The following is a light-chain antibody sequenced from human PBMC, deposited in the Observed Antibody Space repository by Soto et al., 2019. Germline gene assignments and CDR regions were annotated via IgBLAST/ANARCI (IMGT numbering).Light chain of an antibody. CDR2: DAS. Sequence: ETVLTQSPATLSLYPGERATLSCRASQNVSSYLAWYQQKPGQPPRLLIYDASNRAAGIPARFSGSGSGTDFTLTISRLEPEDFAVYYCQQRRNYHTCGQGTRLDIK. V-gene: IGKV3-11*01. CDR1: QNVSSY. J-gene: IGKJ2*01. CDR3: QQRRNYHT.